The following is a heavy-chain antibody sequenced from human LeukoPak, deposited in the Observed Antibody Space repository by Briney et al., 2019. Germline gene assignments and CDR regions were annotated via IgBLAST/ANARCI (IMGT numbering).Heavy chain of an antibody. J-gene: IGHJ4*02. V-gene: IGHV4-38-2*02. CDR2: IYHSGST. Sequence: TSETLSLTCTVSGGSISSYYWSWIRQPPGKGLEWIGSIYHSGSTYYNPSLKSRVTISVDTSKNQFSLKLSSVTAADTAVYYCARDHPDSSGAFFDYWGQGTLVTVSS. CDR1: GGSISSYY. CDR3: ARDHPDSSGAFFDY. D-gene: IGHD3-22*01.